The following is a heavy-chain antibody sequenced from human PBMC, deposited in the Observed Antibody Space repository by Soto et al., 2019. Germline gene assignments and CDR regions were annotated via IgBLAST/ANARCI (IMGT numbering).Heavy chain of an antibody. CDR2: IIPIFGTA. V-gene: IGHV1-69*01. J-gene: IGHJ6*02. CDR3: AREGARGNYHYYGMDV. D-gene: IGHD4-4*01. CDR1: GGTFSSYA. Sequence: QVQLVQSGAEVKKPGSSVKVSWKASGGTFSSYAISWVRQAPGQGLEWMGGIIPIFGTANYAQKFQGRVTITSDESTSTAYMELSSLRSEDTAVYYCAREGARGNYHYYGMDVWGQGTTVTVSS.